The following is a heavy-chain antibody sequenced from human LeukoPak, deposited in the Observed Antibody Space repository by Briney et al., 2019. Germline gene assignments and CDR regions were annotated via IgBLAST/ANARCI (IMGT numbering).Heavy chain of an antibody. CDR1: GFTFSSYA. J-gene: IGHJ3*02. D-gene: IGHD5-18*01. CDR2: ISYDGSNK. CDR3: ASRNVDTAMVSLPNDAFDI. Sequence: GGSLRLSCAASGFTFSSYAMHWVRQAPGKGLEWVAVISYDGSNKYYADSVKGRFTISRDNSKNTLYLQMNSLRAEDTAVYYCASRNVDTAMVSLPNDAFDIWGQGTMVTVSS. V-gene: IGHV3-30-3*01.